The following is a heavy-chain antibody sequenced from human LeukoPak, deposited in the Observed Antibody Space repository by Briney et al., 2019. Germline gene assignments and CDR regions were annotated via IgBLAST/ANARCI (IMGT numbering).Heavy chain of an antibody. V-gene: IGHV4-39*07. CDR2: IYYNGST. CDR3: ARDPPDREYQLPPPFDY. Sequence: PSETLSLTCTASGGSISSYYWSWIRQSPGKGLEWIGSIYYNGSTYYNPSLKSRVTISVDSSKNQFSLKLSSVTAADTAIYYCARDPPDREYQLPPPFDYWGQGTLVTVSS. D-gene: IGHD2-2*01. CDR1: GGSISSYY. J-gene: IGHJ4*02.